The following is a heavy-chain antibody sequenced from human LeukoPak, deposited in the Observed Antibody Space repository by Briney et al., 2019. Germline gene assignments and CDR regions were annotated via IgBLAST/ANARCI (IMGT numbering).Heavy chain of an antibody. D-gene: IGHD3-22*01. V-gene: IGHV3-23*01. CDR2: ISGSGGST. CDR3: AKARLKYYYDSSPDAFDI. J-gene: IGHJ3*02. Sequence: GGSLRLSCAASGFTFSSYAMSWVRQAPGKGLEWVSAISGSGGSTYYADSVKGRFTISRDNSKNTLYLQMNSLRAEDTAVYYCAKARLKYYYDSSPDAFDIWGQGTMVTVSS. CDR1: GFTFSSYA.